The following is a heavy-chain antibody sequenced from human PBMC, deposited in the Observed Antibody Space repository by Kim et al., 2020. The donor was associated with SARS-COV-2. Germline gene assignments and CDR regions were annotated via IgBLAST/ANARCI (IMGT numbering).Heavy chain of an antibody. Sequence: PSLKSRVTISVDTSKNQFSLKLSSVTAADTAVYYCARDGDGYNYNWYFDLWGRGTLVTVSS. D-gene: IGHD5-12*01. CDR3: ARDGDGYNYNWYFDL. V-gene: IGHV4-59*01. J-gene: IGHJ2*01.